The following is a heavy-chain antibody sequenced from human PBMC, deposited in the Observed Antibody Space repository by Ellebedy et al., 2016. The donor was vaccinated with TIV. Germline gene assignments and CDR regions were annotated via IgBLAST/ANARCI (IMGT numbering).Heavy chain of an antibody. D-gene: IGHD2-21*02. CDR1: GGSISSYY. J-gene: IGHJ5*02. V-gene: IGHV4-59*01. Sequence: MPSETLSLTCTVSGGSISSYYWSWIRQPPGKGLEWIGYIYYSGSTNYNPSLKSRVTISVDTSKNQFSLKLSSVTAADTAVYYCARSGCGGDCYPGRNWFDPWGQGTLVTVSS. CDR2: IYYSGST. CDR3: ARSGCGGDCYPGRNWFDP.